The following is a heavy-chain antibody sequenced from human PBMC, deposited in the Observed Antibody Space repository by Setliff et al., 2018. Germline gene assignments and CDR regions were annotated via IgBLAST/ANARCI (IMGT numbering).Heavy chain of an antibody. J-gene: IGHJ4*02. V-gene: IGHV4-38-2*01. D-gene: IGHD3-3*01. Sequence: SETLSLTCAVSANTLSTSYYWGWVRQPPGKGLEWIGDIYKGGSTYYNPSLTSRVSISVDTSKNQFSLKLSSVTAADTAIYYCRFWSGYYKNDYWGQGTLVTVSS. CDR3: RFWSGYYKNDY. CDR1: ANTLSTSYY. CDR2: IYKGGST.